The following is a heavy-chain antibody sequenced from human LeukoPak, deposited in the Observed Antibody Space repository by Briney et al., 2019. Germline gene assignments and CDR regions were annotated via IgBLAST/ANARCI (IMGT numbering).Heavy chain of an antibody. Sequence: PSETLSLTCTVSGGSISSSSYYWGWIRQPPGKGLEWIGSIYYSGSTYYNPSLKSRVTISVDTSKNQFSLKLSSVTAADTAVYYCARQGSSGWTDYWGQGTLVTVSS. V-gene: IGHV4-39*01. CDR1: GGSISSSSYY. D-gene: IGHD6-19*01. J-gene: IGHJ4*02. CDR2: IYYSGST. CDR3: ARQGSSGWTDY.